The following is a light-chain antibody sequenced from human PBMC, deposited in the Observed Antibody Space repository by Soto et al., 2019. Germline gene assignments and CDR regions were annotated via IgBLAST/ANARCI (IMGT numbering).Light chain of an antibody. Sequence: DIQMTQSPSSLSASVGDRVTISCRASERISDYLAWYQQKPGKAPKLLINTASSLRSGVPSRFSGSGSGTDFTVSIDSLQPEDFATYFCQQTNTAPWTFGQGTKVEIK. CDR1: ERISDY. CDR2: TAS. CDR3: QQTNTAPWT. J-gene: IGKJ1*01. V-gene: IGKV1-39*01.